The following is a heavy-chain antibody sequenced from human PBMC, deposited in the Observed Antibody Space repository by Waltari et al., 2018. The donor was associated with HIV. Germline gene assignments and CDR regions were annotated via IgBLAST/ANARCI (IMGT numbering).Heavy chain of an antibody. Sequence: EVQLVESGGGLVQPGGSLRLSCVGSGFIFSNYWMTWGRQAPGKGGEGVANIKQDGREKNYVDSVAGRFSISRDNANNSLYLQLNSLRDEDTAVYYCARVYSSTTGRALDYWGQGALVTVSS. CDR1: GFIFSNYW. CDR2: IKQDGREK. V-gene: IGHV3-7*01. CDR3: ARVYSSTTGRALDY. D-gene: IGHD2-2*01. J-gene: IGHJ4*02.